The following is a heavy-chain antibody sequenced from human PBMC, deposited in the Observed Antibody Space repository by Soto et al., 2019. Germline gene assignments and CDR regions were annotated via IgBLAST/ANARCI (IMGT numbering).Heavy chain of an antibody. CDR3: ARAGRGSHENDY. D-gene: IGHD1-26*01. V-gene: IGHV1-46*01. CDR1: GYVFTTYA. Sequence: GASVKVSCKASGYVFTTYAIHWVRQAPGQGLEWMGIINPNGGSTSYAQKFQGRVTMTRDTSTSTVYMELSSLRSEDTAVYYCARAGRGSHENDYWGQGTLFTVSS. J-gene: IGHJ4*02. CDR2: INPNGGST.